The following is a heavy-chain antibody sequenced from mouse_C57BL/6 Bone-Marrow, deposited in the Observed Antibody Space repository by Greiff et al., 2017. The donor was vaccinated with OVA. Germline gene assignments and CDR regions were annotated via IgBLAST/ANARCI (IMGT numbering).Heavy chain of an antibody. CDR3: ARTDYYGSSYDYAMDY. D-gene: IGHD1-1*01. V-gene: IGHV1-53*01. CDR1: GYTFTSYW. J-gene: IGHJ4*01. CDR2: INPSNGGT. Sequence: VQLQQPGTELVKPGASVTLSCKASGYTFTSYWMHWVKPRPGQGLEWIGNINPSNGGTNYNEKFKSKATLTVDKSSSTAYMQLSSLTSEDSAVYYCARTDYYGSSYDYAMDYWGQGTSVTVSS.